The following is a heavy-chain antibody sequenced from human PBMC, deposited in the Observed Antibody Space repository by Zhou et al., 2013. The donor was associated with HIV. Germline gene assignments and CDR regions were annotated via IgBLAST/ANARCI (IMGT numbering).Heavy chain of an antibody. J-gene: IGHJ3*02. CDR2: IYPGDSDT. CDR3: ATAVGVPAAIVSAHDAFDI. D-gene: IGHD2-2*01. V-gene: IGHV5-51*03. Sequence: EVQLVQSGAAVKKPGESLKISCKGSGYIFTSYWIGWVRQMPGKGLQWMGIIYPGDSDTTYSPSFQGQVTISADKSISTAYLQWSSLKASDTAMYYCATAVGVPAAIVSAHDAFDIWGQGTMVTVSS. CDR1: GYIFTSYW.